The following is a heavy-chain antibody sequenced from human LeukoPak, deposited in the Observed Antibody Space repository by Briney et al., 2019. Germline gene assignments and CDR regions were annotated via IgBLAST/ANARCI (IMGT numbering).Heavy chain of an antibody. CDR2: INPSGGST. V-gene: IGHV1-46*01. CDR3: ARVPRRGERFDP. D-gene: IGHD3-10*01. Sequence: ASVKVSCKASGYTFTSYYMHWVRQGPGQGLEWMGIINPSGGSTSYAQKFQGRVTMTRDMSTSTVYMELSSLRSEDTAVYYCARVPRRGERFDPWGQGTLVTVSS. CDR1: GYTFTSYY. J-gene: IGHJ5*02.